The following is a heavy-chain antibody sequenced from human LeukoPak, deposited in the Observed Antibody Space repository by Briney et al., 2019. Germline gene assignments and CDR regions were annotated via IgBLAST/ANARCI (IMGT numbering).Heavy chain of an antibody. CDR3: ARDDSTYSPNYYGMDV. CDR2: IYYSGST. Sequence: ESSETLSLTCTVSGGSISSYYWSWIRQPPGKGLEWIGYIYYSGSTNYNPSLKSRVTISVDTSKNQFSLKLSSVTAADTAVYYCARDDSTYSPNYYGMDVWGQGTTVTVSS. V-gene: IGHV4-59*01. J-gene: IGHJ6*02. CDR1: GGSISSYY. D-gene: IGHD3-22*01.